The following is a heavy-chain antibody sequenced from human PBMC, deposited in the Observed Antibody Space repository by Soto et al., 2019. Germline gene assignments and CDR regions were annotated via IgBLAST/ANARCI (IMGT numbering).Heavy chain of an antibody. D-gene: IGHD1-1*01. V-gene: IGHV2-5*02. CDR3: APRRTGTTRWFHQ. CDR1: GFSLSTSGVG. Sequence: SGPTLVNPTQTLTLTCTFSGFSLSTSGVGVGWIRQPPGKALECLALIYCVDDKRYSPSLSGRLTITKDTSKNPVLLTLNTLDPLNPATYYSAPRRTGTTRWFHQGGQGTLVAVSS. J-gene: IGHJ5*02. CDR2: IYCVDDK.